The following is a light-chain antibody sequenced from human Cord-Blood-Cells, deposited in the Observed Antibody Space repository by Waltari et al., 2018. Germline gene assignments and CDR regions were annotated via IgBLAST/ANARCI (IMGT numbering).Light chain of an antibody. V-gene: IGLV1-40*01. CDR2: GHS. Sequence: QSVLTQPPSESGAPGPGVTISCTGSSSNIGAGYDVHRDQQLQGTAPKLLIYGHSNRPSGVPDRVSGSRSGPSASLAITGLLAEDEADYYCQSYDSSLSGWVFGGGTKLTVL. CDR3: QSYDSSLSGWV. CDR1: SSNIGAGYD. J-gene: IGLJ2*01.